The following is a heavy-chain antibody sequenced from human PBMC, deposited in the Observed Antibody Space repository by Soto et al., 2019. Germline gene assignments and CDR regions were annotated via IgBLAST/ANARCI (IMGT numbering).Heavy chain of an antibody. V-gene: IGHV4-59*13. Sequence: SETQSLTCTVSGGASISNYWSWIRQPPGKGLEWIGYTYYSGNTNYNPSLKSRVTISEDTSKNQFSLKLNSVTAADTAVYFCARGGSGYPTGAFDYWGQGTLVTVSS. J-gene: IGHJ4*02. CDR1: GGASISNY. CDR3: ARGGSGYPTGAFDY. D-gene: IGHD3-22*01. CDR2: TYYSGNT.